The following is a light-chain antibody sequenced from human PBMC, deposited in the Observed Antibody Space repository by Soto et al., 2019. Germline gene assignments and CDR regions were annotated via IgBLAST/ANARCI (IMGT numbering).Light chain of an antibody. CDR3: QQRSNWPRLT. Sequence: EIVLTQSPATLSLSPGERATLSCRASQSVRNYLSWYQQKPGQAPRLLIHAASNRATGIPARFSGSGSGTDVTLTISSLEPEDFAVYYCQQRSNWPRLTFGGGTKVEIK. CDR2: AAS. J-gene: IGKJ4*01. V-gene: IGKV3-11*01. CDR1: QSVRNY.